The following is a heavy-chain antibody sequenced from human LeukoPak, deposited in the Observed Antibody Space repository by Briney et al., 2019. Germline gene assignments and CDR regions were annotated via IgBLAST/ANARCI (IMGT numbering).Heavy chain of an antibody. D-gene: IGHD3-22*01. CDR3: ARDMKNYYDSSGAFDY. J-gene: IGHJ4*02. V-gene: IGHV1-46*01. Sequence: ASVKVSCKASGYTFTSYYMHWVRQAPGRGLEWMGIINPSGGSTSYAQKFQGRVTMTRDTSTSTVYMELSSLRSEDTAVYYCARDMKNYYDSSGAFDYWGQGILVTVSS. CDR2: INPSGGST. CDR1: GYTFTSYY.